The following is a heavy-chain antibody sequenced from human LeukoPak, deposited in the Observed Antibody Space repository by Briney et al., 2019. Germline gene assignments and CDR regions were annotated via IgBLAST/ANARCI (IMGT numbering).Heavy chain of an antibody. D-gene: IGHD2-2*02. J-gene: IGHJ4*02. CDR3: ARAQIPAAISFPCD. V-gene: IGHV3-23*01. Sequence: GGSLRLSCAASGFTFSSYAMSWVRQAPGKGLEWVSAISGSGGSTYYADSVKGRFTISRDNSKNTLYLQMNSLRAEDTAVYYCARAQIPAAISFPCDWGQGTLVTVSS. CDR1: GFTFSSYA. CDR2: ISGSGGST.